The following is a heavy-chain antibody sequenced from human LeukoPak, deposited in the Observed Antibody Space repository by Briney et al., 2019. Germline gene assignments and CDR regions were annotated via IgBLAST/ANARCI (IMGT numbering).Heavy chain of an antibody. V-gene: IGHV3-7*01. CDR1: GFTFSSHW. Sequence: PGGSLRLSCAASGFTFSSHWMSWVRQAPGKGLEWVANIKQDGSEKYYVDSVKGRFTISRDNAKNSLYLQMNSLRAEDTAVYYCARVVQDPFGFDYWGQGTLATVSS. CDR3: ARVVQDPFGFDY. CDR2: IKQDGSEK. D-gene: IGHD2-15*01. J-gene: IGHJ4*02.